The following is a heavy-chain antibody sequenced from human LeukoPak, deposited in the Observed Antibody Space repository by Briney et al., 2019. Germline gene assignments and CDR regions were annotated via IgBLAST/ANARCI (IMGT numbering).Heavy chain of an antibody. CDR2: INPSGGST. CDR1: GYTFTSYY. J-gene: IGHJ4*02. CDR3: AGPYGDYGGLDY. D-gene: IGHD4-17*01. V-gene: IGHV1-46*01. Sequence: ASVKVSCKASGYTFTSYYMHWVRQAPGQGLEWMGIINPSGGSTSYAQKFQSRVTMTRDTSTSTVYMELSSLRSEDTAVYYCAGPYGDYGGLDYWGQGTLVTVSS.